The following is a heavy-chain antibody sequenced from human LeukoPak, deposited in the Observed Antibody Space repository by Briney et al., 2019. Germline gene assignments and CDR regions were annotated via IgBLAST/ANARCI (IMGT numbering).Heavy chain of an antibody. D-gene: IGHD3-16*01. CDR2: ISGSGATT. J-gene: IGHJ6*02. V-gene: IGHV3-23*01. CDR1: GFTFSNYA. Sequence: GESLKISCAASGFTFSNYAMSWVRQAPGKGLEWVSVISGSGATTDYADSVMGRFTISRDNSKNTLYLQLDSLRAEDTAVYFCAKGLWGAYYYGMDVWGQGTTVTVSS. CDR3: AKGLWGAYYYGMDV.